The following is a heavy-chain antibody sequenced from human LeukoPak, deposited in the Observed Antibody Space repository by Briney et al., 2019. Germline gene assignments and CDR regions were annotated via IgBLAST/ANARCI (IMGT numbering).Heavy chain of an antibody. CDR3: AGLVVASLIDY. Sequence: KPSETLSLTCAVYGGSFSGYYWSWIRQPRGKGLEWIGEINHSGSTNYNPSLKSRVTISVDTSKNQFSLKLSSVTAADTAVYYCAGLVVASLIDYWGQGTLVTVSS. CDR1: GGSFSGYY. J-gene: IGHJ4*02. D-gene: IGHD3-22*01. CDR2: INHSGST. V-gene: IGHV4-34*01.